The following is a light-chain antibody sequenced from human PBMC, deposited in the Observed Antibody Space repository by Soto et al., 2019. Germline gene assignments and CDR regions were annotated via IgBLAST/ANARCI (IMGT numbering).Light chain of an antibody. J-gene: IGKJ4*01. CDR3: NQYHSSFT. CDR2: GAS. V-gene: IGKV3-20*01. CDR1: QSVSSSS. Sequence: EIGLTQSLGTLSLSPGEGATRACRASQSVSSSSLTWYQQKRGQAPRLLIYGASTRATGIPDRFSGSGSGTDFTLTISRLEPEDFAVYYCNQYHSSFTFGGGTKVEIK.